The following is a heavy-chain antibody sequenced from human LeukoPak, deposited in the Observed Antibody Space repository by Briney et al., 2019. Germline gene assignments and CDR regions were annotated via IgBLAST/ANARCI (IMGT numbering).Heavy chain of an antibody. Sequence: PSETLSLTCTVSGGSISSSSYHWGWIRQPPGKGLEWIGIIYYSGSTYYYSPSLESRVTIFVDTSKNEFSLNMSSVTAADTAVYYCARHVQYSYYYYMDVWGNGTTVSVSS. J-gene: IGHJ6*03. CDR1: GGSISSSSYH. D-gene: IGHD1-1*01. CDR3: ARHVQYSYYYYMDV. V-gene: IGHV4-39*01. CDR2: IYYSGSTY.